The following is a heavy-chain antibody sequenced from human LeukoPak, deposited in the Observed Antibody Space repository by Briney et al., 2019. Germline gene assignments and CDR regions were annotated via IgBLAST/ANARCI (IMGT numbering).Heavy chain of an antibody. CDR3: AKGLEPATDVKQTFDF. Sequence: PGGALRHSCGASGFTFTKYAMSWVRQGPGKGLESVSAISSNGDKTHYVDSVKGRFTISRDNSRNTVYLQMNSLRVEDAALYYCAKGLEPATDVKQTFDFWGQGALVTVSS. V-gene: IGHV3-23*01. CDR2: ISSNGDKT. D-gene: IGHD1-26*01. CDR1: GFTFTKYA. J-gene: IGHJ4*02.